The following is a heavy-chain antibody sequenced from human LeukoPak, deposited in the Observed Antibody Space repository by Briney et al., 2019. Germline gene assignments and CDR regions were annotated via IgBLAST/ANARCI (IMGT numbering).Heavy chain of an antibody. Sequence: ASVKVSCKASGGTFSSYAISWVRQALGQGLEWMGGIIPIFGTANYAQKLQGRVTMTTDTSTSTAYMELRSLRSDDTAVYYCADGVAYWGQGTLVTVSS. V-gene: IGHV1-69*05. J-gene: IGHJ4*02. D-gene: IGHD3-10*01. CDR2: IIPIFGTA. CDR3: ADGVAY. CDR1: GGTFSSYA.